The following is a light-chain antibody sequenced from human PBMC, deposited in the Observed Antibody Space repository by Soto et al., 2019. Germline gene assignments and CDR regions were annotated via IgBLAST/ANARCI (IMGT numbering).Light chain of an antibody. J-gene: IGKJ4*01. Sequence: EIVMTQSPATLSVSPGERATLSCRASQSVNNNLAWYQQKPGQAPRLLIYGASARATGIPARFSGSGSGTEFPLTISSLQSEDFAVYYCQQDNNWPLTFGGGTKVEIK. V-gene: IGKV3-15*01. CDR2: GAS. CDR1: QSVNNN. CDR3: QQDNNWPLT.